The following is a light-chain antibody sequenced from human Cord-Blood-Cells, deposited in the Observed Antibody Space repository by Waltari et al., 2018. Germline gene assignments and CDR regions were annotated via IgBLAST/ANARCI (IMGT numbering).Light chain of an antibody. CDR3: QQYNSYSYT. CDR1: QSISSW. J-gene: IGKJ2*01. CDR2: DAS. V-gene: IGKV1-5*01. Sequence: DIQMPQPPSPLSASVVDRVTITCRASQSISSWLAWYHQKPGKAPKRLIYDASSLESGVPSRFSGSGSGTEFTLTISSLQPDDFATYYCQQYNSYSYTFGQGTKLEIK.